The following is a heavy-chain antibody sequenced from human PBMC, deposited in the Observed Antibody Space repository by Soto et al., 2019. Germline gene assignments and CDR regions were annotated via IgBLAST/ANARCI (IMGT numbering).Heavy chain of an antibody. CDR2: IYYSGST. D-gene: IGHD5-18*01. J-gene: IGHJ4*02. Sequence: PSETLSLTCTVSGGSISSSSYYWGWIHQPPGKGLEWIGSIYYSGSTYYNPSLKSRVTISVDTSKNQFSLKLSSVTAADTAVYYCARHSDIAMVTVHYWGQGTLVTVSS. CDR1: GGSISSSSYY. CDR3: ARHSDIAMVTVHY. V-gene: IGHV4-39*01.